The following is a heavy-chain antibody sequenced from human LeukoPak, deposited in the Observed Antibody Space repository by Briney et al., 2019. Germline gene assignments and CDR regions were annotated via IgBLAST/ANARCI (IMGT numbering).Heavy chain of an antibody. CDR1: GYSISSGYY. CDR3: ARLGYSYGSDWYFDF. J-gene: IGHJ2*01. Sequence: SETLSLTHAVSGYSISSGYYWGWIRQPPGKGLEWIGSIYHSGSTYYNPSLKSRVTISVDTSKNQFSLKLSSVTAADTAVYYCARLGYSYGSDWYFDFWGRGTLVTVSS. CDR2: IYHSGST. D-gene: IGHD5-18*01. V-gene: IGHV4-38-2*01.